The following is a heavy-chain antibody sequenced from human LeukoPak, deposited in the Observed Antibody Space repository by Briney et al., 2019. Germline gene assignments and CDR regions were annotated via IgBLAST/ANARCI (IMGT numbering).Heavy chain of an antibody. Sequence: SETLSLTCTVSGVSITNYYWSWIRQPPGRGLEWIGYISYSGSANYSPSLKSRLTISVDTSKKQLSPRLTSVTAADSAVYYCSTILYSSRWYYFDYWGQGTLVTVSS. CDR1: GVSITNYY. CDR2: ISYSGSA. CDR3: STILYSSRWYYFDY. V-gene: IGHV4-59*08. J-gene: IGHJ4*02. D-gene: IGHD6-13*01.